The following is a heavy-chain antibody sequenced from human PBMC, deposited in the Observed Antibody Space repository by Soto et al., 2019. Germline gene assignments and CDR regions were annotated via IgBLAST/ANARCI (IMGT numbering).Heavy chain of an antibody. CDR3: ARQHEDYWGGFNCFDP. Sequence: QVQLVQSGAEVKKPGASVKVSCKASGYTFTSHKINWVRQATGQGLEWMGWMDPDSGKTAYVQKFQGRVTMTRNTSIGTGYMELNSLRSEDTAMYYCARQHEDYWGGFNCFDPWGQGTLVNVSS. J-gene: IGHJ5*02. D-gene: IGHD2-21*01. CDR1: GYTFTSHK. CDR2: MDPDSGKT. V-gene: IGHV1-8*01.